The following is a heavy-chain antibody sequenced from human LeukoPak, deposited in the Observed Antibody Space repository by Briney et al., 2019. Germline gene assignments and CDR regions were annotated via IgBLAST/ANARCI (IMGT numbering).Heavy chain of an antibody. D-gene: IGHD5-24*01. Sequence: GGSLRLSCAASGFTFSSYAMSWVRQAPGKGLEWVSAISGSGGSTYYADSVKGRFTISRDNSKNTLYLQMNSLRAEDTAVYYSAKDRMATIRPDFDYWGQGTLVTVSS. CDR1: GFTFSSYA. V-gene: IGHV3-23*01. CDR2: ISGSGGST. CDR3: AKDRMATIRPDFDY. J-gene: IGHJ4*02.